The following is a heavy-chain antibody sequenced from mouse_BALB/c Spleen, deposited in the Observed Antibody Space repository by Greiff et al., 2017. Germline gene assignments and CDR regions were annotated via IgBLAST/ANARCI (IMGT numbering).Heavy chain of an antibody. D-gene: IGHD2-4*01. CDR3: ARDRGLRRYMDY. V-gene: IGHV5-6-3*01. J-gene: IGHJ4*01. Sequence: EVNLVESGGGLVQPGGSLKLSCAASGFTFSSYGMSWVRQTPDKRLELVATINSNGGSTYYPDSVKGRFTISRDNAKNTLYLQMSSLKSEDTAMYYCARDRGLRRYMDYWGQGTSVTVSS. CDR2: INSNGGST. CDR1: GFTFSSYG.